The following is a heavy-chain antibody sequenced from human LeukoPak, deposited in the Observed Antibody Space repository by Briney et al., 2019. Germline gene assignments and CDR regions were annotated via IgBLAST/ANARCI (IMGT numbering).Heavy chain of an antibody. CDR1: GYTFTDYF. V-gene: IGHV1-2*02. J-gene: IGHJ4*02. D-gene: IGHD3-22*01. Sequence: GASVKVSCKASGYTFTDYFMNWVRQAPGQGLEWMGWINPKSGGTVYAQKFQGRVTMTRDTSSSTAYMELSRLRFDDTAVYYCARETPGDYYDSSGYYYWGQGTLVTVSS. CDR3: ARETPGDYYDSSGYYY. CDR2: INPKSGGT.